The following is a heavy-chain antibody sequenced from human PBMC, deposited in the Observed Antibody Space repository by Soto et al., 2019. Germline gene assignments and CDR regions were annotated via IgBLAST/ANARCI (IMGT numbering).Heavy chain of an antibody. V-gene: IGHV1-69*01. CDR3: ARGGYCSSTSCYGDYYYGMDV. J-gene: IGHJ6*02. CDR1: GGTFSSYA. CDR2: IIPIFGTA. D-gene: IGHD2-2*01. Sequence: QVQLVQSGAEVKKPGSSVKVSCKASGGTFSSYAISWVRQAPGQGLEWMGGIIPIFGTANYAQKFQGRVTITANESTSTDYMELSSLRSEDTAVYYCARGGYCSSTSCYGDYYYGMDVWGQGTMVTVSS.